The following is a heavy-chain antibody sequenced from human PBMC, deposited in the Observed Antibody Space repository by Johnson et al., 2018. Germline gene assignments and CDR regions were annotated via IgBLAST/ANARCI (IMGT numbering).Heavy chain of an antibody. J-gene: IGHJ6*03. V-gene: IGHV3-30*18. CDR1: GFTFSSYG. D-gene: IGHD3-10*01. CDR2: ISYDGSNK. Sequence: QVQLVQSGGGVVQPGRSPRLSCAASGFTFSSYGMHWVRQAPGKGLEWVAVISYDGSNKYYADSVKGRFTISRDNSKNTLYLQMNSLRAEDTAVYYCAKASITMVRGVKNYYYYMDVWGKGTTVTVSS. CDR3: AKASITMVRGVKNYYYYMDV.